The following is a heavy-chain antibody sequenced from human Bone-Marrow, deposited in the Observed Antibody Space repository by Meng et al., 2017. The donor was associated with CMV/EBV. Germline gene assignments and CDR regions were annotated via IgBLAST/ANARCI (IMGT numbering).Heavy chain of an antibody. CDR3: ARGLEYSSSPENDY. CDR1: GYTFTSFD. V-gene: IGHV1-8*01. D-gene: IGHD6-6*01. J-gene: IGHJ4*02. Sequence: ASVKVSCKTSGYTFTSFDINWVRQATGQGLEWMGWMNPNSGITGYAQKFQGRVTMTRNTSISTAYMELSSLRSEDTAVYYCARGLEYSSSPENDYWGQGTLVTVSS. CDR2: MNPNSGIT.